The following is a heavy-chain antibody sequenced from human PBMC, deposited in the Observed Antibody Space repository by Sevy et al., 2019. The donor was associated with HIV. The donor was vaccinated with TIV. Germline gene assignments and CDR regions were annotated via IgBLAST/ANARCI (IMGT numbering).Heavy chain of an antibody. V-gene: IGHV5-51*01. D-gene: IGHD2-8*01. CDR1: GYSFTRYW. CDR2: IYPDDSET. CDR3: TRLICTSCICYLDY. Sequence: GESLKISCKGSGYSFTRYWIAWVRQMPGKGLEWMGIIYPDDSETRYSPSFQGQVTISADKSISTAYLQWSSLRASDSAMYYCTRLICTSCICYLDYWGQGNLVTVSS. J-gene: IGHJ4*02.